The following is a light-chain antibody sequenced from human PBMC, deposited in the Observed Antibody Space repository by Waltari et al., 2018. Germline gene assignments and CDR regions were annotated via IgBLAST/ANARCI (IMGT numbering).Light chain of an antibody. CDR2: WAS. CDR1: QSVLYSSNNKKY. V-gene: IGKV4-1*01. CDR3: QQYYTSPYT. J-gene: IGKJ2*01. Sequence: TQSHYPPAVSLGERATINCKSSQSVLYSSNNKKYLAWYQQKPGQPPKLLIYWASTRESGVPDRFSGSGSGTDFTLSISSLQAEDVAVYYCQQYYTSPYTFGQGTKLEIK.